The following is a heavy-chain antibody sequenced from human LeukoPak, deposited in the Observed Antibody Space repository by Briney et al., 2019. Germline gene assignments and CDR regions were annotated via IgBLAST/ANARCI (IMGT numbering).Heavy chain of an antibody. Sequence: ASVKVSCKASGYTFTSYAMHWVRQAPGQRLEWMGWINAGNGNTKYSQKFQGRVTITRDTSASTAYMELSSLRSEDTAVYYCARGEIAVAAYDYWGQGPLVTVSS. CDR3: ARGEIAVAAYDY. CDR1: GYTFTSYA. D-gene: IGHD6-19*01. V-gene: IGHV1-3*01. J-gene: IGHJ4*02. CDR2: INAGNGNT.